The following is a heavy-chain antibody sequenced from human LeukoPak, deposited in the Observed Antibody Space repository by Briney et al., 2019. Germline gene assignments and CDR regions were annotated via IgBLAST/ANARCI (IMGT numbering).Heavy chain of an antibody. CDR2: ISSSSSTI. D-gene: IGHD3-22*01. J-gene: IGHJ4*02. V-gene: IGHV3-48*02. Sequence: SGGSLRLSCAASGFTFSSYSMSWVRQAPGKGLEWVSHISSSSSTIYYADSVKGRFTISRDNAKNSLYLQMNSPRDEDTAVYYCARDPDVSSGYWFDYWGQGTLVTVSS. CDR3: ARDPDVSSGYWFDY. CDR1: GFTFSSYS.